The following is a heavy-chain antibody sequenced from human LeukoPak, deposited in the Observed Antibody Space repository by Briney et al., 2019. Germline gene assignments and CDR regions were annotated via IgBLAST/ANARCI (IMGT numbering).Heavy chain of an antibody. CDR1: GFTLSSYS. V-gene: IGHV3-48*04. D-gene: IGHD3-22*01. J-gene: IGHJ3*02. CDR2: ISSSGSTI. CDR3: ARVYDSSGQTTGDAFDI. Sequence: GGSLRLSCAASGFTLSSYSMNWLRQAPGKGLEWVSYISSSGSTIYYADSVKGRFTISRDNAKNSLYLQMNSLRAEDTAVYYCARVYDSSGQTTGDAFDIWGQGTMVTVSS.